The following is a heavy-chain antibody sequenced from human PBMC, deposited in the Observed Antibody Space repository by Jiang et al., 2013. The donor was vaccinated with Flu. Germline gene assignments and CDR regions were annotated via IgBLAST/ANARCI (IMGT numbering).Heavy chain of an antibody. J-gene: IGHJ4*02. CDR1: GYSVSSAYY. V-gene: IGHV4-38-2*01. Sequence: LLKPSETLSLTCAVSGYSVSSAYYWGWIRQPPGKGLEWIGSIYRSVTTYYNPSLKSRVAISIDTSKNQFSLKLSSVTAADTAVYFCARLDGLAAAGTDYWGQGTLVTVSS. CDR2: IYRSVTT. D-gene: IGHD6-13*01. CDR3: ARLDGLAAAGTDY.